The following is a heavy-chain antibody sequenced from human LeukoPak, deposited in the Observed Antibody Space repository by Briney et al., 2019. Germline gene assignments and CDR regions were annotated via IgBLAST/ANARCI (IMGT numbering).Heavy chain of an antibody. V-gene: IGHV4-59*08. D-gene: IGHD6-19*01. CDR3: ARTRYGSGWSSLDY. CDR1: GGSISSYY. Sequence: SETLSLTCTVSGGSISSYYWSWIRQPPGKGLEWIGYIYYSGSTNYNPSLKSRVTISVDTSKNQFSLKLSSVTAADTAVYYCARTRYGSGWSSLDYWGQGTLVTVSS. J-gene: IGHJ4*02. CDR2: IYYSGST.